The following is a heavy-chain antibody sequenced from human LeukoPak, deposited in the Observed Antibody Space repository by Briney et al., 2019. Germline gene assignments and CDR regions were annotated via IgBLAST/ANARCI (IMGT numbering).Heavy chain of an antibody. Sequence: PGGSLILSCEVSGCTFSAYGIHWVRQSPGRGLEWVAFVRYDVRDKFYADSVKGRFIVSKDNSRTTLQLQMNSLRSEDTAVYFCARGGARDIWYFAYWGQGIRVTVSS. J-gene: IGHJ4*02. CDR2: VRYDVRDK. CDR1: GCTFSAYG. V-gene: IGHV3-30*02. D-gene: IGHD2-21*01. CDR3: ARGGARDIWYFAY.